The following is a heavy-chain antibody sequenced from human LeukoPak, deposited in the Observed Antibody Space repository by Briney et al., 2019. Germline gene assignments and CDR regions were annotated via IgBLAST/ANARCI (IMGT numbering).Heavy chain of an antibody. J-gene: IGHJ6*04. CDR1: GYSISSGYY. V-gene: IGHV4-38-2*01. D-gene: IGHD2/OR15-2a*01. Sequence: SETLSLTCAVSGYSISSGYYWGWIRQPPGKGLEWIGRIYHSGSTYYNPSLKSRVTISVDTSKNQFSLKLISVTAADPAAYSCASRPYLLERDGWGKGTTVTVSS. CDR3: ASRPYLLERDG. CDR2: IYHSGST.